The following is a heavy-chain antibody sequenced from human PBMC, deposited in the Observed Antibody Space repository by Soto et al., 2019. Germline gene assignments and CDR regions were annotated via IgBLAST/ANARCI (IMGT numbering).Heavy chain of an antibody. Sequence: SETLSLTCAVSGYSISSGYYWGWLRQPPVKGLEWLGSIYHGGSTYYNPSLNSRVTLSIDMTNNHASLILNSVTAADTAVYYFARVGPWVPYYYDSSPYTFENWSDPWGQGTMVTVSS. CDR3: ARVGPWVPYYYDSSPYTFENWSDP. D-gene: IGHD3-22*01. J-gene: IGHJ5*02. CDR2: IYHGGST. CDR1: GYSISSGYY. V-gene: IGHV4-38-2*01.